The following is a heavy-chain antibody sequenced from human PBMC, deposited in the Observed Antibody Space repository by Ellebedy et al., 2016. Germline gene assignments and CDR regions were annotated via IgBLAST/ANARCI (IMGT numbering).Heavy chain of an antibody. V-gene: IGHV3-23*01. D-gene: IGHD2-21*01. CDR1: GFTFKTYA. CDR3: AKHETDGDYYFDL. CDR2: LSGSGPKT. J-gene: IGHJ2*01. Sequence: GGSLRLSXAASGFTFKTYAMSWVRQAPGEGLEWVSTLSGSGPKTYYADSVQGRFTISRDNSKSTLYLQMNSLRVEDTAVYYCAKHETDGDYYFDLWGRGTLVTVSS.